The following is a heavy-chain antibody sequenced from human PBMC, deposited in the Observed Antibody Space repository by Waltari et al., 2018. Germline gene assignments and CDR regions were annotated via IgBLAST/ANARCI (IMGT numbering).Heavy chain of an antibody. CDR1: GFTFSRHG. V-gene: IGHV3-33*01. J-gene: IGHJ4*02. Sequence: VQLVESGGGEVQPGRSLRLLCEASGFTFSRHGVHWVRQGPNKGLEGVASIWYDGSKEYYADSVKGRFTISRDNSKNTLYLQMNSLRVEDTAMYYCAREPHYYDSPYFDYWGQGTLVTVSS. D-gene: IGHD3-22*01. CDR2: IWYDGSKE. CDR3: AREPHYYDSPYFDY.